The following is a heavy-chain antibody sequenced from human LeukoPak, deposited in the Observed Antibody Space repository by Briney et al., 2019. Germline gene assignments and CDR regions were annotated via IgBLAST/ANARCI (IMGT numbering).Heavy chain of an antibody. Sequence: GASVKVSCKASGYTFTGYYMHWVRQAPGQGLEWIGWINPNSGGTNYAQKFQGRVTMTRDTSISTAYMELSRLRSDDTAVYYCAREGAAVADTNWFDPWGQGTLVTVSS. D-gene: IGHD6-19*01. CDR2: INPNSGGT. J-gene: IGHJ5*02. CDR1: GYTFTGYY. V-gene: IGHV1-2*02. CDR3: AREGAAVADTNWFDP.